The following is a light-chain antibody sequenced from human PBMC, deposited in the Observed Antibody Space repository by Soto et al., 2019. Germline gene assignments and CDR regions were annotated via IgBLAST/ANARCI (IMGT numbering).Light chain of an antibody. CDR1: QTIRSD. Sequence: EIVMTQSPVTLSVSPGERATLSCRASQTIRSDLAWYQQKPGQAPRLLIYDASSRATGIPDRFSGSGSGTDFTLTISRLEPEDSAVYYCQQYGSSPPITFGQGTRLEIK. CDR3: QQYGSSPPIT. V-gene: IGKV3-20*01. J-gene: IGKJ5*01. CDR2: DAS.